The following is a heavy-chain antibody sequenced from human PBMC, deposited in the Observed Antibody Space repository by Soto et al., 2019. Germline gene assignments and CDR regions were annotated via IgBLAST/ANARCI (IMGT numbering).Heavy chain of an antibody. CDR1: GFTLSGFD. J-gene: IGHJ6*02. D-gene: IGHD6-13*01. Sequence: PGGSLRLSCEASGFTLSGFDMHWVRQAPGKGLEWVSLISWDGGSTYYADSVKGRFTISRDNSKNSLYLQMNSLRTEDTALYYCAKDMIAAPPAHYYYYGMDVWGQGTTVTVSS. CDR2: ISWDGGST. CDR3: AKDMIAAPPAHYYYYGMDV. V-gene: IGHV3-43*01.